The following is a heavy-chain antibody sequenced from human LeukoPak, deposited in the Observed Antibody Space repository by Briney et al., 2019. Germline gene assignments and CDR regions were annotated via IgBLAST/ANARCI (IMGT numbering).Heavy chain of an antibody. CDR3: ARSRQAVNWFDP. CDR2: IYYSGST. D-gene: IGHD4-11*01. J-gene: IGHJ5*02. Sequence: SETLSLTCTVSGGSISSGGYYWSWIRQHPGKGLEWIGYIYYSGSTYYNPSLKSRVTISVDTSKNQFSLKLSSVTAADTAVYYCARSRQAVNWFDPWGQGTLVTVSS. CDR1: GGSISSGGYY. V-gene: IGHV4-31*03.